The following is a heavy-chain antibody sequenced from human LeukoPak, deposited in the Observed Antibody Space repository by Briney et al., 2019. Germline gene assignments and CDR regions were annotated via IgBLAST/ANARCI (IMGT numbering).Heavy chain of an antibody. CDR3: AMTGRSVLRFLEWLLYPKFDY. D-gene: IGHD3-3*01. J-gene: IGHJ4*02. Sequence: AGGSLRLSCAASGFTFSSYGMHWVRQAPGKGLEWVAVISYGGSNKYYADSVKGRFTISRDNSKNTLYLQMNSLRAEDTAVYYCAMTGRSVLRFLEWLLYPKFDYWGQGALVTVSS. V-gene: IGHV3-30*03. CDR2: ISYGGSNK. CDR1: GFTFSSYG.